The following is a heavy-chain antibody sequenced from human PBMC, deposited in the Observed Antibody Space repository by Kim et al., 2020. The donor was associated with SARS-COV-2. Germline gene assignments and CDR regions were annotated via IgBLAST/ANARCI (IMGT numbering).Heavy chain of an antibody. CDR1: GFTFSSYG. V-gene: IGHV3-30*18. J-gene: IGHJ4*02. Sequence: GGSLRLSCEASGFTFSSYGMHWVRQAPGKGLEWVAVISYDGSNKYYADSVKGRFTISRDNSKNTLYLQMNSLRAEDTAVYYCAKDGQWLVPGVPRGFDYCGQGTRVPVSS. D-gene: IGHD6-19*01. CDR2: ISYDGSNK. CDR3: AKDGQWLVPGVPRGFDY.